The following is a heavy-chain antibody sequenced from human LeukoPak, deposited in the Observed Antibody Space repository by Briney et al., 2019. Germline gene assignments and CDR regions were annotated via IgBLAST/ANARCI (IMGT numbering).Heavy chain of an antibody. CDR3: ARTKFPPAYGDRFDY. J-gene: IGHJ4*02. V-gene: IGHV2-70*04. D-gene: IGHD4-17*01. Sequence: SGPTLVNPTQTLTLTCTFSGFSLSTSGMRVSWIRQRPGKALEWLARIDWDDDKYCSTSLKTRLTISKATSKNQVVLTMTNMDPVDTATYYCARTKFPPAYGDRFDYWGQGTLVTVSS. CDR1: GFSLSTSGMR. CDR2: IDWDDDK.